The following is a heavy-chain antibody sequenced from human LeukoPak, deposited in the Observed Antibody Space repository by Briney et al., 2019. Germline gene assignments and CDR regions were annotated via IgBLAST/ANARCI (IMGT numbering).Heavy chain of an antibody. D-gene: IGHD6-6*01. CDR3: ARATRAARHFDY. CDR2: IYYSGST. CDR1: GGFISSSSYY. J-gene: IGHJ4*02. V-gene: IGHV4-39*07. Sequence: SETLSLTCTVSGGFISSSSYYWGWIRQPPGKGLEWIGSIYYSGSTYNNPSLKSRVTISVDTSKNQFSLMLSSVTAADTAVYYCARATRAARHFDYWGQGTLVTVSS.